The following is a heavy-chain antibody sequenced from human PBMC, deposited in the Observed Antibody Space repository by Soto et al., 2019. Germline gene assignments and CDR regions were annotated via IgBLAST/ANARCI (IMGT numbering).Heavy chain of an antibody. J-gene: IGHJ3*02. Sequence: QVQLVQSGAEVKKPGASVKVSCKASGYTFTTYSMHWVRQAPGQRLEWMGWMNPLNGDTKYSQRFQGRLTIIRDTSASPAYMELSSLRSEDTAIYYCARGNSGAFEIWGQGTMVTVSS. CDR3: ARGNSGAFEI. V-gene: IGHV1-3*01. CDR2: MNPLNGDT. CDR1: GYTFTTYS. D-gene: IGHD1-26*01.